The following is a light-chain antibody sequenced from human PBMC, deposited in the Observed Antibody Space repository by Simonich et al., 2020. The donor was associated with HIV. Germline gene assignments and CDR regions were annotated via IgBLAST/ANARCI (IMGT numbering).Light chain of an antibody. J-gene: IGKJ1*01. CDR2: GAS. V-gene: IGKV1-33*01. CDR3: QQYDNLPWT. CDR1: QDITNY. Sequence: DIQMTQSPSSLPASVGDRDTITCQASQDITNYLNWYQQKPGKAPKLLIYGASNLETGVPSRFNGTGCGTDFTFTINSLQPEDIATYYCQQYDNLPWTFGRGTKVEIK.